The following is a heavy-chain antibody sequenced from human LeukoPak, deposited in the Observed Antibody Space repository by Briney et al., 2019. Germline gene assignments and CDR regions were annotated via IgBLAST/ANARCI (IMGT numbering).Heavy chain of an antibody. CDR1: GGSFSGYY. J-gene: IGHJ4*02. Sequence: SETLSLTCAVYGGSFSGYYWSWIRQPPGKGLEWIGEINHSGSTNYNPSLKSRVTISVDTSKNQFSLKLSSLTAADTAVYYCARAPYDFWSGYYPFDYWGQGTLVTVSS. CDR3: ARAPYDFWSGYYPFDY. V-gene: IGHV4-34*01. CDR2: INHSGST. D-gene: IGHD3-3*01.